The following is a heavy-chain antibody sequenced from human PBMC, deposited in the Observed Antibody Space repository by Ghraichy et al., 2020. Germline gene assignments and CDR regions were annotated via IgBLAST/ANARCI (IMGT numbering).Heavy chain of an antibody. CDR1: GFTFSSYA. CDR2: ISYDGSNK. CDR3: ARDGSTVTRLWVGADNLYQFDY. Sequence: GGSLRLSCAASGFTFSSYAMHWVRQAPGKGLEWVAVISYDGSNKYYADSVKGRFTISRDNSKNTLYLQMNSLRAEDTAVYYCARDGSTVTRLWVGADNLYQFDYWGQGTLVTVSS. D-gene: IGHD4-17*01. J-gene: IGHJ4*02. V-gene: IGHV3-30*04.